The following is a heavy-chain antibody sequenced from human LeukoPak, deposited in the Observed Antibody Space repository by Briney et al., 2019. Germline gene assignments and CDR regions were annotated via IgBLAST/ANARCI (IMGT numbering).Heavy chain of an antibody. J-gene: IGHJ4*02. CDR3: AREVRKPNYSTYYFDY. CDR1: GFTFSTYW. D-gene: IGHD4/OR15-4a*01. Sequence: GGSLRLSCAASGFTFSTYWMSWVRQAPGKGLEWVANIKQDGSEKFYVDSVKGRFTISRDNAKNSLYLQMNSLRAEDTAVYYCAREVRKPNYSTYYFDYWGQGTLVTVSS. CDR2: IKQDGSEK. V-gene: IGHV3-7*01.